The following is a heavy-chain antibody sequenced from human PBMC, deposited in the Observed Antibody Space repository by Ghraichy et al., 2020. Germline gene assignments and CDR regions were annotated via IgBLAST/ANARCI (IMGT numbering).Heavy chain of an antibody. D-gene: IGHD6-19*01. CDR3: SRGGGAGTQVLYNMDV. CDR2: ISSSTRYI. J-gene: IGHJ6*02. CDR1: GLMFSPNT. V-gene: IGHV3-21*01. Sequence: GGSLRLSCVASGLMFSPNTMNWVRQAPGKGLEWVSSISSSTRYICYADSVKGRFTISRDNAQNSLYLQMNSLRAEDTAVYYCSRGGGAGTQVLYNMDVWGLGTTVTVSS.